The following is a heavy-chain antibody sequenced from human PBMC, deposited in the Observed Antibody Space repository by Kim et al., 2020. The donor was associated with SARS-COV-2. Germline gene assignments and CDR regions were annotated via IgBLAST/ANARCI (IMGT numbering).Heavy chain of an antibody. CDR3: ARGRDGDYLYDS. CDR2: INYSGET. D-gene: IGHD4-17*01. Sequence: SETLSLTCTVSGGSIGSYFWSWIRQSAGKGLEWIGYINYSGETNYNPSLKSRVTMLVDTSNNQLSLNLGSVTAADTAVYYCARGRDGDYLYDSRGQGSRVSVSS. CDR1: GGSIGSYF. V-gene: IGHV4-59*01. J-gene: IGHJ4*02.